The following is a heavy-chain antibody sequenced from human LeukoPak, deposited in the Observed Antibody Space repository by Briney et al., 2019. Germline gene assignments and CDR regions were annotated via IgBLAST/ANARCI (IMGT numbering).Heavy chain of an antibody. V-gene: IGHV3-23*01. J-gene: IGHJ3*02. D-gene: IGHD2-2*01. CDR3: AGEPGANAFDI. CDR1: GLAFDSYA. Sequence: GGSLRLSCAASGLAFDSYAMSWVRQAPGKGLEWVSTISGSGASTYYADSVKGRFTISRDNSKNTLYLQMDSLRPEDTAVYYCAGEPGANAFDIWGQGTMVTVSS. CDR2: ISGSGAST.